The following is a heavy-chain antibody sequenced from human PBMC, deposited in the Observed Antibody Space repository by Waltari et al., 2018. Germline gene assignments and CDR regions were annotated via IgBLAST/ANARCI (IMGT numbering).Heavy chain of an antibody. CDR2: INWNSDSI. CDR1: GFTFDDYA. J-gene: IGHJ3*01. Sequence: EVQLVESGGGLVPPGRSLRRSCAASGFTFDDYAMHWFRSSPEKGLGWVAGINWNSDSIGYGDSVKGRFTISRDNARNSLYLQMNSLTTEDTAVYYCLKKNDEVYDRNGLVYDAFDVWGQGTMVTVST. V-gene: IGHV3-9*01. D-gene: IGHD3-22*01. CDR3: LKKNDEVYDRNGLVYDAFDV.